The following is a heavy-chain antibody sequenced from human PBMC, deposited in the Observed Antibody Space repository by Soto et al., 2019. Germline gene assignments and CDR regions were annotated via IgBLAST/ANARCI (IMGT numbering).Heavy chain of an antibody. V-gene: IGHV4-59*11. CDR2: VYYTGST. J-gene: IGHJ3*02. CDR1: GGSISSHY. D-gene: IGHD3-10*01. CDR3: ARDSSSGSLDVFDI. Sequence: PSETLSLTCIVSGGSISSHYWNWIRQSPGKGLEWIGYVYYTGSTSYNPSLKSRVTLSVDTSKKQLSLKLSSLTTADTAVYYCARDSSSGSLDVFDIWGQGTLVTVSS.